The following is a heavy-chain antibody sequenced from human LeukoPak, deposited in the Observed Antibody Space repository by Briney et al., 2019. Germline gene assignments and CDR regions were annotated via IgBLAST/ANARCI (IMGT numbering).Heavy chain of an antibody. CDR2: IKSKTDGGTT. V-gene: IGHV3-15*01. J-gene: IGHJ5*02. CDR1: GFPFSSYW. CDR3: TTGPYYDSSGYS. Sequence: GGSLRLSCVASGFPFSSYWMTWVRQAPGKGLEWVGRIKSKTDGGTTDYAAPVKGRFTISRDDSKNTLYLQMNSLKTEDTAVYYCTTGPYYDSSGYSWGQGTLVTVSS. D-gene: IGHD3-22*01.